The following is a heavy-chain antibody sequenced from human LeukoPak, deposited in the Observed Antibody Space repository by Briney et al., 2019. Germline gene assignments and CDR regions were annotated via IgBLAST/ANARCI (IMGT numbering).Heavy chain of an antibody. CDR3: ARDLGDDLTTVTTGNWFDP. D-gene: IGHD4-17*01. Sequence: ASVKVSCKASGYTFTSYGISWVRQAPGQGLEWMGWISAYSGDTNYAQKFQGRATMTTDTSTSTAYMELRSLRSDDTAVYYCARDLGDDLTTVTTGNWFDPWGQGTQVTVSS. CDR1: GYTFTSYG. CDR2: ISAYSGDT. V-gene: IGHV1-18*01. J-gene: IGHJ5*02.